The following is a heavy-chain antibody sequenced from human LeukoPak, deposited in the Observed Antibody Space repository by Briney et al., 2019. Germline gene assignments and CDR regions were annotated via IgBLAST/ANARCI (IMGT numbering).Heavy chain of an antibody. CDR3: ARVRASAGLDY. J-gene: IGHJ4*02. Sequence: GGSLRLSCAASGFTVSRDYMSWVRQAPGKELEWVSIIYSGGSTYYADSVKGRFTISRDNSKNTLYLQMDSLRAEDTAVYYCARVRASAGLDYWGQGTLVTVSS. D-gene: IGHD1-14*01. CDR1: GFTVSRDY. V-gene: IGHV3-66*01. CDR2: IYSGGST.